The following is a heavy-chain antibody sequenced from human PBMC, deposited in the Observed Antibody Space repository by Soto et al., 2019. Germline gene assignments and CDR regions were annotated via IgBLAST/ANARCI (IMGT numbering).Heavy chain of an antibody. CDR2: IYYSGST. Sequence: SATLSLTCTVSGGSISSSSYYWGWIRQPPGKGLEWIGSIYYSGSTYYNPPLKSRVTISVDTSKNQFSLKLSSVTAADTAVYYCARRNFYYGMDVWGQGTTVTVSS. D-gene: IGHD1-7*01. CDR1: GGSISSSSYY. J-gene: IGHJ6*02. CDR3: ARRNFYYGMDV. V-gene: IGHV4-39*01.